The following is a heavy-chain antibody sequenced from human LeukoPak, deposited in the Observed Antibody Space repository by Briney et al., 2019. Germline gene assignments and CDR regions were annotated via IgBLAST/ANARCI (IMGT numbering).Heavy chain of an antibody. CDR1: GESFSGYY. CDR2: INHSGST. V-gene: IGHV4-34*01. J-gene: IGHJ6*03. D-gene: IGHD6-19*01. CDR3: ARGAVAGTGYYYMDV. Sequence: SSETLSLTCAVYGESFSGYYWSWIRQPPGKGLEWIGEINHSGSTNYNPSLKSRVTISVDTSKNQFSLKLSSVTAADTAVYYCARGAVAGTGYYYMDVWGKGTTVTVSS.